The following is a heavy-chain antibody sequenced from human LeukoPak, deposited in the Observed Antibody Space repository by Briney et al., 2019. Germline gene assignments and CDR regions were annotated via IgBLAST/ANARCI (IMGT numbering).Heavy chain of an antibody. CDR1: GHSISSDYY. CDR2: LSHRGST. J-gene: IGHJ3*02. V-gene: IGHV4-38-2*02. Sequence: PSETLSLTCTVSGHSISSDYYWGWFRQPPGKGLEWIGSLSHRGSTYYNPSLKSRVTMSVDTSKNDFSLKLKSVTVADTAPYYCARSDWYLRGDAFDIWGQGTVLTVSS. CDR3: ARSDWYLRGDAFDI. D-gene: IGHD3-9*01.